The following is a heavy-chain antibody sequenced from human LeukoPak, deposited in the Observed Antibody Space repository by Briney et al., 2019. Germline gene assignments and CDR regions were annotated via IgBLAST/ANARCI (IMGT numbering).Heavy chain of an antibody. D-gene: IGHD1-26*01. CDR2: ISGSGGST. CDR1: GFTLSNYA. V-gene: IGHV3-23*01. CDR3: AKGRSYSNTYRYYLDY. J-gene: IGHJ4*02. Sequence: GGSLRLSCAVSGFTLSNYAMSWVRQAPGKGLEWVSSISGSGGSTYYADSMKGRFTISRDNSKNRVYLQMNSLKTEDTAIYHCAKGRSYSNTYRYYLDYWGQGVLVTVSS.